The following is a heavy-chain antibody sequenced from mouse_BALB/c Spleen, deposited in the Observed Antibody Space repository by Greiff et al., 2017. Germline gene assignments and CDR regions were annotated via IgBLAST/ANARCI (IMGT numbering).Heavy chain of an antibody. CDR3: AAYYRYDVSFDY. V-gene: IGHV1-80*01. CDR1: GYAFSSYW. CDR2: IYPGDGDT. Sequence: QVQLQQSGAELVRPGSSVKISCKASGYAFSSYWMNWVKQRPGQGLEWIGQIYPGDGDTNYNGKFKGKATLTADKSSSTAYMQLSSLTSEDSPVYFCAAYYRYDVSFDYWGQGTTLTVSS. J-gene: IGHJ2*01. D-gene: IGHD2-14*01.